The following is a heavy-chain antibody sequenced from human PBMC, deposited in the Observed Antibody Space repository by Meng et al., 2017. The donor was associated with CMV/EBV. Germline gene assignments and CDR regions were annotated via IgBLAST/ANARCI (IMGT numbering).Heavy chain of an antibody. CDR2: ISSSSSYI. D-gene: IGHD6-13*01. Sequence: GESLKISCAASGFTFSSYWMNWVRQAPGKGLEWVSSISSSSSYIYYADSVKGRFTISRDNAKNSLYLQMNSLRAEDTAVYYCARVYIAAAGVSDYWGQGTLVTVSS. J-gene: IGHJ4*02. CDR1: GFTFSSYW. CDR3: ARVYIAAAGVSDY. V-gene: IGHV3-21*01.